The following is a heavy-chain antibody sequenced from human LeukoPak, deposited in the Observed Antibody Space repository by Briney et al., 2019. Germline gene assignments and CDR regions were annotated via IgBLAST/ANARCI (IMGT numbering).Heavy chain of an antibody. D-gene: IGHD3-10*01. CDR2: ISVSGGST. V-gene: IGHV3-23*01. CDR3: AKLTGGCGDFDS. CDR1: GFTFSSYA. Sequence: PGGSLRLSCAASGFTFSSYAMNWVRQAPGKGLEWFSTISVSGGSTYYADSVKGRFTISRDNSKNTLYLQMNSLRAEDTAVYFCAKLTGGCGDFDSWGQGTLVTVSS. J-gene: IGHJ4*02.